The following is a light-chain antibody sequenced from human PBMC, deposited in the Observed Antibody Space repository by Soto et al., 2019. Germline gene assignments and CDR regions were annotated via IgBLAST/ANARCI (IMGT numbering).Light chain of an antibody. Sequence: DIQMTQSPPTLSASVGDRVTITCRASQSISSWLAWYQQRPGKAPNLLIYDVSSLESGVPSRFSGSESRTEVTLPISSRQPDDFATYYCQQYTNYPWTFGQGTKVEIK. V-gene: IGKV1-5*01. CDR1: QSISSW. CDR2: DVS. CDR3: QQYTNYPWT. J-gene: IGKJ1*01.